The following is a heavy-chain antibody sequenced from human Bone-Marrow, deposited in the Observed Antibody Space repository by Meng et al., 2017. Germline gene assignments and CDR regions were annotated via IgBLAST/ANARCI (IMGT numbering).Heavy chain of an antibody. CDR3: AKWGVDY. V-gene: IGHV3-15*01. CDR1: GFIFSNAW. Sequence: GESLKISCAGSGFIFSNAWMTWVRQAPGKGLEWIGRMKSNVDGGTVDYAAAVKGRFFISRDDSENTFYLQMNSLRAEDAAVYYCAKWGVDYWGQGTLVTVSS. D-gene: IGHD3-16*01. CDR2: MKSNVDGGTV. J-gene: IGHJ4*02.